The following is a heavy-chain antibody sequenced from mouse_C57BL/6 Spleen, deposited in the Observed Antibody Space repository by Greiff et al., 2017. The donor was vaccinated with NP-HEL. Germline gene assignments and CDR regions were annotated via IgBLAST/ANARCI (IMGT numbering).Heavy chain of an antibody. CDR2: INPNNGGT. CDR1: GYTFTDYN. CDR3: ARGGYDGYYAMDY. J-gene: IGHJ4*01. Sequence: EVKLVESGPELVKPGASVKMSCKASGYTFTDYNMHWVKQSHGKSLEWIGYINPNNGGTSYNQKFKGKATLTVNKSSSTAYMELRSLTSEDSAVYYCARGGYDGYYAMDYWGRGTSVTVSS. V-gene: IGHV1-22*01. D-gene: IGHD2-2*01.